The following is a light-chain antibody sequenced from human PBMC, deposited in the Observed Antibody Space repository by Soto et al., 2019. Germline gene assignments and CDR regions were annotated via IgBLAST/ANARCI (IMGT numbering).Light chain of an antibody. CDR3: SSYTSSSPL. J-gene: IGLJ1*01. Sequence: QSAPTQPASVSGSPGQSITISCTGTSSDVDGYNSVSWYQQRPGKAPKLMIYDDSNRPSGVSNRFSGSKSGNTASLTISGLQAEDEADYYCSSYTSSSPLFGTGTKLTVL. CDR2: DDS. V-gene: IGLV2-14*01. CDR1: SSDVDGYNS.